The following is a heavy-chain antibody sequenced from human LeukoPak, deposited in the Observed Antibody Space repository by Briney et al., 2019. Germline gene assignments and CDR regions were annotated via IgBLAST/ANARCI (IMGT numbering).Heavy chain of an antibody. CDR2: IYYSGST. CDR1: GGSVSSGSYY. D-gene: IGHD4-17*01. CDR3: AREGDYSLDY. V-gene: IGHV4-61*01. J-gene: IGHJ4*02. Sequence: SETLSLTCTVSGGSVSSGSYYWSWIRQPPGKGLEWIGYIYYSGSTNYNPPLKSRVTISVDTSKNQFSLKLSSVTAADTAVYYCAREGDYSLDYWGQGTLVTVSS.